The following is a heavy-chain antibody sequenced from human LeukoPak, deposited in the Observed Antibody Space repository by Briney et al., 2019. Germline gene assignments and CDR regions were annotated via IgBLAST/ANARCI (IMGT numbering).Heavy chain of an antibody. V-gene: IGHV3-7*01. CDR2: IKEDGSDI. CDR3: AGDRATSYFDF. D-gene: IGHD1-26*01. J-gene: IGHJ4*02. Sequence: PGGSLRLSCAASGFTFSSYWMGWVRQAPGKGLEWVADIKEDGSDIYSVDSVKGRFTISRDNAKNSLYLQMNSLRAEDTAVYYCAGDRATSYFDFWGQGALVTISS. CDR1: GFTFSSYW.